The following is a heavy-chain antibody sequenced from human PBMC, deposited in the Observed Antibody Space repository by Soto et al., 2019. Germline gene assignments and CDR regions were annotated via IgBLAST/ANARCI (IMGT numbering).Heavy chain of an antibody. Sequence: GASVKVSCKASGYTFTSYGISWVRQAPGQGLEWMGWISAYNGNTNYAQKLQGRVTMTRDTSTSTVYMELSSLRSEDTAVYYCARDYDLFDYWGQGTLVTVS. D-gene: IGHD3-3*01. CDR3: ARDYDLFDY. CDR2: ISAYNGNT. V-gene: IGHV1-18*01. CDR1: GYTFTSYG. J-gene: IGHJ4*02.